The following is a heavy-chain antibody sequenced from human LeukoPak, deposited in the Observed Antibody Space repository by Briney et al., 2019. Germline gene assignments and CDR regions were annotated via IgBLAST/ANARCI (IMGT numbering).Heavy chain of an antibody. CDR2: IYYSVTT. Sequence: SETLSLTCTVSGGSISNSSYYWGWIRQPPGKGLEWIGTIYYSVTTYYNPSLRGRVAMSVDTSKNHLSLKLTSVTAADTAVYYCARLSLNQHRQDLPSPPIDYWGQGTLVTVAS. V-gene: IGHV4-39*02. CDR3: ARLSLNQHRQDLPSPPIDY. J-gene: IGHJ4*02. CDR1: GGSISNSSYY.